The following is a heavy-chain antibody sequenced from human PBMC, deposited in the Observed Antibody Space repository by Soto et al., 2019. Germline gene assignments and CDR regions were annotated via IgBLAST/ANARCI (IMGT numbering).Heavy chain of an antibody. Sequence: LSLSCAASGFTFSSYSMNWVRQAPGKGLEWVSSISSSSSYIYYADSVKGRFTISRDNAKNSLYLQMNSLRAEDTAVYYCARDLANYYDSSGPHGYWGQGTLVTVSS. CDR3: ARDLANYYDSSGPHGY. CDR2: ISSSSSYI. D-gene: IGHD3-22*01. CDR1: GFTFSSYS. V-gene: IGHV3-21*01. J-gene: IGHJ4*02.